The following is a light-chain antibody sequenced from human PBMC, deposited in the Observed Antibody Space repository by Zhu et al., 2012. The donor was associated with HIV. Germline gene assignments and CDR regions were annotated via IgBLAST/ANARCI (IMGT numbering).Light chain of an antibody. Sequence: DIQLTQSPSFLSASVGDRVTITCRASQSISGWLAWYQQKPGKAPKLLIYETSGLESEVPSRFSGSGSGTESTLTISSLQPDDFATYYCQQFNSYPLTFGGGTKVEIK. CDR3: QQFNSYPLT. CDR2: ETS. CDR1: QSISGW. J-gene: IGKJ4*01. V-gene: IGKV1-5*03.